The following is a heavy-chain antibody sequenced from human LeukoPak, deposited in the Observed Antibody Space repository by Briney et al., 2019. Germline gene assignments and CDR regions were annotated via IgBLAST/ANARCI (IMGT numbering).Heavy chain of an antibody. Sequence: ASVKVSCKASGYTFTCCYLHLMRQAPAQGLEWMGWSNLNSGGTNYAQKFQGRVTMTRDTSISKAYMELSRLRSDHTTVYYCARVAIAEWDQTAPYSDYAGEGTLVTVSS. D-gene: IGHD1-26*01. CDR1: GYTFTCCY. CDR2: SNLNSGGT. V-gene: IGHV1-2*02. J-gene: IGHJ4*02. CDR3: ARVAIAEWDQTAPYSDY.